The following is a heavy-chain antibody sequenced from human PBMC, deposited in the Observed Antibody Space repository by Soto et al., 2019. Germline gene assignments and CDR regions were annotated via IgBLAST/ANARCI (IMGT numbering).Heavy chain of an antibody. CDR2: LDPEDGET. CDR3: ATYNWNDDWFDP. V-gene: IGHV1-24*01. D-gene: IGHD1-1*01. J-gene: IGHJ5*02. CDR1: GYTLTELS. Sequence: ASVKVSCKVSGYTLTELSMHWVRQAPGKGLEWMGGLDPEDGETIYAQKFQGRVTMTEDTSTDTAYMELSSLRSEDTAVYYCATYNWNDDWFDPWGQGTLVTVSS.